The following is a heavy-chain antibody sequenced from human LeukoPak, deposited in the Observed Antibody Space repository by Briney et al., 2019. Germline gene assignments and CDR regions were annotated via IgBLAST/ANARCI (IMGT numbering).Heavy chain of an antibody. D-gene: IGHD3-22*01. CDR3: ARDSPYYYDSSGTYYYHYYMDV. CDR2: IYYSGST. J-gene: IGHJ6*03. V-gene: IGHV4-59*01. CDR1: GGSISSYY. Sequence: SETLSLTCTVSGGSISSYYWSWIRQPPGKGLEWIGYIYYSGSTNYNPSLKSRVTISVDTSKNQFSLKLSSVTAADTAVYYCARDSPYYYDSSGTYYYHYYMDVWGKGTTVTVSS.